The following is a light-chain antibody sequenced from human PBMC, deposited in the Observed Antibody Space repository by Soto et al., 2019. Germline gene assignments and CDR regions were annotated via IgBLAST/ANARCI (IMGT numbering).Light chain of an antibody. Sequence: SYELTQPPSVSVSPGQTASITCSGNKLGNKNVCWYQQKAGQSPVLLNYQDYQRPSGVPERFSGSNSGNTATLTISGTQAMDDADYYCQAWDTGTVIFGGGTKLTVL. V-gene: IGLV3-1*01. J-gene: IGLJ2*01. CDR1: KLGNKN. CDR3: QAWDTGTVI. CDR2: QDY.